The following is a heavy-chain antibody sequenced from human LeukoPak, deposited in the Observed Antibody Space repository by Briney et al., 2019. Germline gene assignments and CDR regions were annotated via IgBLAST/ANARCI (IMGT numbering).Heavy chain of an antibody. D-gene: IGHD1-7*01. CDR2: IYTSGST. CDR3: ASYNWNYGGSADY. J-gene: IGHJ4*02. V-gene: IGHV4-4*07. Sequence: PSETLSLTCTVSGGSISSYYWSWIRQPAGKGLEWIGRIYTSGSTNYNPSLKSRVTISVDTSKNQFSLKLSSVTAADAAVYYCASYNWNYGGSADYWGQGTLVTVSS. CDR1: GGSISSYY.